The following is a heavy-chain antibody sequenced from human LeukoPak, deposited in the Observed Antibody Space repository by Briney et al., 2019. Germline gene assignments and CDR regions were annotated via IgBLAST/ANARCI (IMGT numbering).Heavy chain of an antibody. Sequence: ASVKVSCKASGYTFTSYGISWVRQAPGQGLEWMGWISAYDGNTNYAQKLQGRVTMTTDTSTSTAYMELRSLRSDDTAVYYCARAHFAPGYCSSTSCSNSWFDPWGQGTLVTVSS. CDR1: GYTFTSYG. CDR3: ARAHFAPGYCSSTSCSNSWFDP. CDR2: ISAYDGNT. V-gene: IGHV1-18*01. D-gene: IGHD2-2*01. J-gene: IGHJ5*02.